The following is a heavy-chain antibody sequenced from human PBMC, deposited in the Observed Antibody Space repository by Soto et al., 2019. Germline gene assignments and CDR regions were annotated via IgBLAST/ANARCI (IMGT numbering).Heavy chain of an antibody. D-gene: IGHD2-15*01. CDR3: ASDGNLVVFPDQYFDL. Sequence: QVQLVESGGGVVQPGRSLRLSCAASGFTFSSYGMHWVRQAPGKGLEWVAVIWYDGSNRYYADSVKGRFTISRDNSKNTLYLQMNSLRAEDTAGDYWASDGNLVVFPDQYFDLWGRGALVTDSS. V-gene: IGHV3-33*01. J-gene: IGHJ2*01. CDR1: GFTFSSYG. CDR2: IWYDGSNR.